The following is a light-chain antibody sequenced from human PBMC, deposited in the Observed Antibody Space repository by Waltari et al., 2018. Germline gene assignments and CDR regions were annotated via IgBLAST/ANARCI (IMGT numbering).Light chain of an antibody. CDR2: KAS. V-gene: IGKV1-5*03. J-gene: IGKJ1*01. CDR3: QQYNNYPKT. Sequence: DIQLTQSPSTLSASVGDRVTIPCRARESISNWLAWYQHRPGQAPNLLIYKASSLQSGVPPRFSGTGSGTEFTLTISSLQPDDFGTYYCQQYNNYPKTFGQGTKVEVK. CDR1: ESISNW.